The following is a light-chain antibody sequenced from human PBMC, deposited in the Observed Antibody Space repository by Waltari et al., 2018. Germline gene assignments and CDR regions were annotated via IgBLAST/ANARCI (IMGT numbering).Light chain of an antibody. CDR2: EVI. CDR1: NSDLDIYDL. J-gene: IGLJ1*01. CDR3: CSYAGVRTFV. Sequence: QSALTQPASVSGSPGQSITISCTGTNSDLDIYDLVSWYQQHPGKAPKLRINEVIKRPSGVSNRFSGSKSGNTASLTISGLQPEDEAHYYCCSYAGVRTFVVGTGTNVTVL. V-gene: IGLV2-23*02.